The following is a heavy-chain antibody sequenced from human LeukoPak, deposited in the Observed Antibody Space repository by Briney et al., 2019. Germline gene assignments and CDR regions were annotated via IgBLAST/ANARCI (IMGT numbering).Heavy chain of an antibody. CDR3: ARVKRGYSYGTGLDY. Sequence: GESLKISCKRLGYSFTSYWIGWVRQLHGKGLEWMGIIYAGDSDTRYSPSFQGQVTISADKSISTAYLQWSSLKASDTAMYYCARVKRGYSYGTGLDYWGQGTLVTVSS. J-gene: IGHJ4*02. CDR1: GYSFTSYW. V-gene: IGHV5-51*01. CDR2: IYAGDSDT. D-gene: IGHD5-18*01.